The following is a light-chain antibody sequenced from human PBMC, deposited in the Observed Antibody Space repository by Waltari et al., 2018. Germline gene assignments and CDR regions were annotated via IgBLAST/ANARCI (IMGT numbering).Light chain of an antibody. V-gene: IGLV4-69*01. CDR3: QTGGHGTWV. J-gene: IGLJ3*02. Sequence: QLVLTQSPSASASLGASVKLTCTLDSGHSTNVIAWLQQQPEKGPRYLRKINSDGSHVKGDEIPDRCSGAGSGAERYLTISSLQSEDEADYYCQTGGHGTWVFGGGTKLTVL. CDR1: SGHSTNV. CDR2: INSDGSH.